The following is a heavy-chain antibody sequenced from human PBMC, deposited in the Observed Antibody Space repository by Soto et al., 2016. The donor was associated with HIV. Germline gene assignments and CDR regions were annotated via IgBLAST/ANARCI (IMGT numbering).Heavy chain of an antibody. J-gene: IGHJ4*02. CDR3: ARDTRDHTIEWCSCYPGDFDY. CDR2: ISAYNGNT. Sequence: QVQLVQSGAEVKKPGASVKVSCKASGYTFTSYGISWVRQAPGQGLEWMGWISAYNGNTNYAQKLQGRVTMTTDTSTSTAYMELRSLRSDDTAVYYCARDTRDHTIEWCSCYPGDFDYWGQGTLVTVSS. V-gene: IGHV1-18*01. CDR1: GYTFTSYG. D-gene: IGHD2-15*01.